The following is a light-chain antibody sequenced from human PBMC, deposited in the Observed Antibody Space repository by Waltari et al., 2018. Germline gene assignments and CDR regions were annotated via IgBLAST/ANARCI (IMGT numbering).Light chain of an antibody. Sequence: QSVLTQPPSVSGAPGQSITISCTGNSSNLGAGYDFPLYQHLPGTAPKLLIYGHNNRPSGVPDRFSGSKSGTSASLAITGLQAEDEADYYCQSYDSSVSAWVFGGGTKLTVV. V-gene: IGLV1-40*01. CDR2: GHN. J-gene: IGLJ3*02. CDR3: QSYDSSVSAWV. CDR1: SSNLGAGYD.